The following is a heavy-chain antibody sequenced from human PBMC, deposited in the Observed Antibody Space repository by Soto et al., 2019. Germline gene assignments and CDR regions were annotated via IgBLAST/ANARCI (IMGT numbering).Heavy chain of an antibody. Sequence: DVQVVESGGGLIQSGGSLRLSCAASGFTVSGKKYITWVRQAPGQGLEWVSALYIADGTFYADSVRGRFTVSIDSSKNTVYLQMSNLSPEDTAVYFCATWLLREHAFDIWGLGTMVTVSS. D-gene: IGHD2-15*01. J-gene: IGHJ3*02. CDR2: LYIADGT. V-gene: IGHV3-53*01. CDR1: GFTVSGKKY. CDR3: ATWLLREHAFDI.